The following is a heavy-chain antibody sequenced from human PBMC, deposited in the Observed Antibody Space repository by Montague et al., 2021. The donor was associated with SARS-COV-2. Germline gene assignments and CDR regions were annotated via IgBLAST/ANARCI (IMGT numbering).Heavy chain of an antibody. D-gene: IGHD5-18*01. CDR3: ARSHAYGYRYDAPDI. J-gene: IGHJ3*02. CDR1: GDSISSGTFH. V-gene: IGHV4-61*02. Sequence: TLSLTCTVSGDSISSGTFHWNWIRQPAGEGPEWIGRMYISGISDYNPSLKSRVTISLDTSKNQVSLKLASVTAADMAVYYCARSHAYGYRYDAPDIWGQGTMVTVSS. CDR2: MYISGIS.